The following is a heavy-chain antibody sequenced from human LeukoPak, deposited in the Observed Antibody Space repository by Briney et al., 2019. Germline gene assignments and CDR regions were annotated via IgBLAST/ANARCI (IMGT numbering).Heavy chain of an antibody. CDR3: ARDMGVPAALDY. Sequence: GRSLRLSCAASGFTLSSYGMHWVRQAPGKGLEWVAVIWYDGSNKYYADSVKGRFTISRDNSKNTLYLQMNSLRAEDTAVYYCARDMGVPAALDYWGQGTLVTVSS. J-gene: IGHJ4*02. CDR2: IWYDGSNK. D-gene: IGHD2-2*01. CDR1: GFTLSSYG. V-gene: IGHV3-33*01.